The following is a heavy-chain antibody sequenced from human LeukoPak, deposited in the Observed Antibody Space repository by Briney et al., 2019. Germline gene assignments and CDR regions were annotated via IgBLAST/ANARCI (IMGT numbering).Heavy chain of an antibody. J-gene: IGHJ5*02. Sequence: PSQTLSLTCAVPGGSISSGGYSWSWIRQPPGKGLEWIGYIYHSGSTYYNPSLKSRVTISVDRSKNQFSLKLSSVTAADTAVYYCARVPAHYDILTGYYKRSVWFDPWGQGTLVTVSS. CDR2: IYHSGST. V-gene: IGHV4-30-2*01. CDR1: GGSISSGGYS. D-gene: IGHD3-9*01. CDR3: ARVPAHYDILTGYYKRSVWFDP.